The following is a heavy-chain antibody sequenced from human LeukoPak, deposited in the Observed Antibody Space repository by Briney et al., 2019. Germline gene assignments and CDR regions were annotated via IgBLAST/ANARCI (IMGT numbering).Heavy chain of an antibody. CDR1: GYTFTKYA. CDR3: ARDFSSSNWYRDDTFDI. CDR2: INTNTGNP. J-gene: IGHJ3*02. Sequence: GASVKVSGKASGYTFTKYAINWVRQAPGQGLEWMGWINTNTGNPTYAQGFTGRFVFSLDTSVSTAYLQISSLKAEDTAVYYCARDFSSSNWYRDDTFDIWGQGTMVTVSS. V-gene: IGHV7-4-1*02. D-gene: IGHD6-13*01.